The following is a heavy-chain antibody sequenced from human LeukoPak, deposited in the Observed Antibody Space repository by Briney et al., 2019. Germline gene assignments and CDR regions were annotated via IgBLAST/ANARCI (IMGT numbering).Heavy chain of an antibody. V-gene: IGHV4-59*08. CDR2: IYYTGST. J-gene: IGHJ4*02. CDR3: ARQSLSADTAMAY. Sequence: SETLSLTCTVSGGSIRSYYWSWIRQPPGKGLEWIGYIYYTGSTYYSPSLKSRVTISVDTSKNQFSLKLSSVTAADTAVYYSARQSLSADTAMAYWGQGTLVTVSS. D-gene: IGHD5-18*01. CDR1: GGSIRSYY.